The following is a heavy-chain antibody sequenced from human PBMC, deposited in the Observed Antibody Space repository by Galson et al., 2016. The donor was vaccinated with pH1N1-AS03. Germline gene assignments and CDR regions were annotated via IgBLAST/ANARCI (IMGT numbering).Heavy chain of an antibody. CDR1: GFTFSSYG. D-gene: IGHD4-23*01. J-gene: IGHJ3*02. Sequence: SLRLSCAASGFTFSSYGLHWIRQAPGEGLEWVTFIRYDGSNTYYVDSVRGRFTISRDNSKNMLYLQMNSLRAEDSAAYYCAKDRVRLQVTESSAFDIWSQGTMVTVSS. CDR2: IRYDGSNT. CDR3: AKDRVRLQVTESSAFDI. V-gene: IGHV3-30*02.